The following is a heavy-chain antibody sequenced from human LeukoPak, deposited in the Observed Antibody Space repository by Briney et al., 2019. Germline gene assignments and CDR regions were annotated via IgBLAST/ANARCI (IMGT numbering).Heavy chain of an antibody. V-gene: IGHV3-48*03. CDR1: GFTFSSYE. CDR3: ARDCWDYGSGSYCGIDY. J-gene: IGHJ4*02. D-gene: IGHD3-10*01. CDR2: ISNSGSSI. Sequence: GGSLSLSCAASGFTFSSYEMNWVRQAPGKGLEWVSYISNSGSSIYYADSVKGRFTISRDNAKNSLYLQMNSLRAEDTTVYYCARDCWDYGSGSYCGIDYWGQGTLVTVSS.